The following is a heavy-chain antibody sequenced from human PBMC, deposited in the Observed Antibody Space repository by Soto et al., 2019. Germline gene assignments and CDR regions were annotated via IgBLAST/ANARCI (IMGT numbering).Heavy chain of an antibody. D-gene: IGHD5-12*01. CDR2: ISGSGGTI. CDR1: GFTFSTYA. CDR3: AKGFSSGSRHHFDY. J-gene: IGHJ4*02. Sequence: GGSLRLSCAASGFTFSTYAMSWFRQAPGKGLEWVSAISGSGGTIYYADSVKGRFTISRDSSNNTLYLQMNSLRAEDTAIYYCAKGFSSGSRHHFDYWGQGTLVTVSS. V-gene: IGHV3-23*01.